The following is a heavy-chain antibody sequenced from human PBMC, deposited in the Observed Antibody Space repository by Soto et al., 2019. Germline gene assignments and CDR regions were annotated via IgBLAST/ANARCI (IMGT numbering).Heavy chain of an antibody. CDR1: GFIFSSYA. D-gene: IGHD1-1*01. J-gene: IGHJ6*02. CDR3: ARDGTDYGMDV. V-gene: IGHV3-30-3*01. Sequence: QVQLVESGGGVVQPGRSLRHSCAASGFIFSSYAMHWVRQAPGKGLEWVAVISYDGNNKYYADSVKGRFTISRDNSKNTLYLQMNSLRDEDTAVYYCARDGTDYGMDVWGQGTTVTVSS. CDR2: ISYDGNNK.